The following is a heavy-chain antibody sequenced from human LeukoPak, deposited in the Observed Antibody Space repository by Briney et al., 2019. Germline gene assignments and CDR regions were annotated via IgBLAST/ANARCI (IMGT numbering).Heavy chain of an antibody. CDR2: IYYSGST. D-gene: IGHD3-10*01. J-gene: IGHJ5*02. CDR1: GGSISSYY. V-gene: IGHV4-59*01. Sequence: SETLSLTCTVPGGSISSYYWSWIRQPPGKGLEWIGYIYYSGSTNYNPSLKSRVTISVDTSKNQFSLKLSSVTAADTAVYYCARGTMVRGVIFDAWGQGTLVTVPS. CDR3: ARGTMVRGVIFDA.